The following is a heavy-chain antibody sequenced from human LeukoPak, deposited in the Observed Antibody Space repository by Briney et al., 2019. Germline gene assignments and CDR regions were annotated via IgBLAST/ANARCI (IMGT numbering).Heavy chain of an antibody. D-gene: IGHD6-13*01. CDR3: ARPGGSGWYYFDY. Sequence: PETLSLTCTVSGDSISSTSHYWGWIRQPPGKGLEWIGSIYYSGSTYSNPSLKSRVTISVDTSKNQFSLRLSSVTAADTAVYYCARPGGSGWYYFDYWGQGTLVTVSS. J-gene: IGHJ4*02. CDR2: IYYSGST. V-gene: IGHV4-39*01. CDR1: GDSISSTSHY.